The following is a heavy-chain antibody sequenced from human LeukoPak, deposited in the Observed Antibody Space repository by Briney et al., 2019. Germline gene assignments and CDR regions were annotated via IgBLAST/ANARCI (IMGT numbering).Heavy chain of an antibody. CDR1: GGSISSSSYS. V-gene: IGHV4-39*01. D-gene: IGHD6-19*01. Sequence: SETLSLTCTVSGGSISSSSYSWGWIRQPPGKGLEWIGSIYYSGSTYYNPSLKSRVTISVDTSKNQFSLKLSSVTAADTAVYYCARNSGVYDYWGQGTLVTVSS. J-gene: IGHJ4*02. CDR2: IYYSGST. CDR3: ARNSGVYDY.